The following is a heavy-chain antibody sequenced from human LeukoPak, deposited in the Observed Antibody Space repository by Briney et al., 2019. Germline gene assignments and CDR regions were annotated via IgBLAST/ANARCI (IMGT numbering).Heavy chain of an antibody. D-gene: IGHD2-2*01. Sequence: SETLSLTCAVYGGSFSGYYWSWIRQPPGKGLEWIGSIYYSGSTYYNPSLKSRVTISVDTSKNQFSLKLSSVTAADTAVYYCARPRGYCSSTSCYHWFDPWGQGTLVTVSS. CDR3: ARPRGYCSSTSCYHWFDP. CDR1: GGSFSGYY. J-gene: IGHJ5*02. V-gene: IGHV4-34*01. CDR2: IYYSGST.